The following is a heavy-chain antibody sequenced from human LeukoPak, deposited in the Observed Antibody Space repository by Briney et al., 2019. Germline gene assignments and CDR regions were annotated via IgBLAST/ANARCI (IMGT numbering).Heavy chain of an antibody. CDR2: ITGSTGST. J-gene: IGHJ2*01. CDR3: ACSGYCSGGSCYLRYWYFDL. V-gene: IGHV3-23*01. CDR1: GFTFSSYA. D-gene: IGHD2-15*01. Sequence: KSGGSLRLSCAASGFTFSSYAMSWVRQAPGRGLEWVSSITGSTGSTSYADSVKGRFTISRDNSKNTLYLQMNSLRAEDTAVYYCACSGYCSGGSCYLRYWYFDLWGRGTLVTVSS.